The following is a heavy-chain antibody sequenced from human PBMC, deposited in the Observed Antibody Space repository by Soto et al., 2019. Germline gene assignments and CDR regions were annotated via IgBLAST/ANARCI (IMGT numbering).Heavy chain of an antibody. CDR3: ARVRRDGYSYY. Sequence: SVKVSCKASGYTFTSYGIHWVRQAPGQGLEWMGGIIPIFGTANYAQKFQGRVTITADESTSTAYMELSSLRSEDTAVYYCARVRRDGYSYYWGKGTLVTVSS. CDR2: IIPIFGTA. V-gene: IGHV1-69*13. J-gene: IGHJ4*02. CDR1: GYTFTSYG.